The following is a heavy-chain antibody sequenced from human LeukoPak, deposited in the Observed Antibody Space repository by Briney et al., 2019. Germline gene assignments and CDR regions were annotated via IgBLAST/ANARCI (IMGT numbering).Heavy chain of an antibody. CDR3: ARLYDSSGYYFDY. CDR2: IYYSGST. D-gene: IGHD3-22*01. Sequence: PSETLSLTCTVSGGSISSGGYYWSWIRQHPGTGLEWIGYIYYSGSTYYNPSLKSRVTISVDTSKNQFSLKLSSVTAADTAVYYCARLYDSSGYYFDYWGQGTLVTVSS. CDR1: GGSISSGGYY. J-gene: IGHJ4*02. V-gene: IGHV4-31*03.